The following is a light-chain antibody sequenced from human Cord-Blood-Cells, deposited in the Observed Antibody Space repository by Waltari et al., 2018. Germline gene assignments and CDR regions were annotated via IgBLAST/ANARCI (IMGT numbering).Light chain of an antibody. V-gene: IGLV6-57*02. Sequence: NFMLTQPHSVSESPGKTVTISCTGSSGSIASNYVQWYQQRPGSAPTTVIYEDNQIPSGVPDRFSGSIDSSSNSASLTISELKTEYEADYYCQSYDSSNWVFGGGTKLTVL. CDR2: EDN. CDR1: SGSIASNY. J-gene: IGLJ3*02. CDR3: QSYDSSNWV.